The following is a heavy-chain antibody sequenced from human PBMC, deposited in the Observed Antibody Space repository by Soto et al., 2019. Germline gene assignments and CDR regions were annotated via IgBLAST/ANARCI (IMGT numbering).Heavy chain of an antibody. CDR2: LSRGGGST. J-gene: IGHJ3*02. CDR3: ARDGQYRTDGFDI. V-gene: IGHV3-23*01. D-gene: IGHD5-12*01. Sequence: EAQLLDSGGGSVQPGGSLRLSCAASGFTFSSHGMSWIRQAPGKGLEWISGLSRGGGSTYYVDSVKGRFTISRDNAKNTLDLIMKSRRVEDTALYYCARDGQYRTDGFDIWGQGTMVTVSS. CDR1: GFTFSSHG.